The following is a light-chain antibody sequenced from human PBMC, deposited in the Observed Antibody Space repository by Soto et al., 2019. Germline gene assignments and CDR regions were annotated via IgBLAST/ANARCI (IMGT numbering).Light chain of an antibody. CDR2: DAS. J-gene: IGKJ4*01. Sequence: IQLTQSPSSLSASVGDRVTITCRAGQDIGSALAWYQQRPGKAPKLLLYDASNLEAGVPSRFSGSGSGTDFPLTIPRLRPEDFATYYCQQFKGFPLTFGGGTKVQIK. CDR1: QDIGSA. V-gene: IGKV1-13*02. CDR3: QQFKGFPLT.